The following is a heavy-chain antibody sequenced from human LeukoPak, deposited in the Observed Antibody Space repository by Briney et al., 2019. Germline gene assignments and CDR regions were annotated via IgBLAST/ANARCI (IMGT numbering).Heavy chain of an antibody. D-gene: IGHD6-13*01. J-gene: IGHJ6*02. Sequence: PSETLSLTCTVSGGSISSYYWNWIRQPPGEGLEWIGYFHYSGSTNYNPSLKSRVTISVDTSKNQFSLKLSSVTAADTAVYYCAGERRYSSSWYGYEVDYYYGMDVWGQGTTVTVSS. CDR3: AGERRYSSSWYGYEVDYYYGMDV. V-gene: IGHV4-59*01. CDR2: FHYSGST. CDR1: GGSISSYY.